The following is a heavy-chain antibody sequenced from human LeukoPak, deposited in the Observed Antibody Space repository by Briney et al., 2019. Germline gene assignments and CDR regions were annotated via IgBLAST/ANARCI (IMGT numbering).Heavy chain of an antibody. J-gene: IGHJ4*02. CDR1: GYTFTGYY. CDR3: ARDPDSGYGGVDY. D-gene: IGHD5-12*01. Sequence: GASVKVSCKASGYTFTGYYMHWVRQAPGQGLEWMGWINPNSGGTNYAQKFQGRVTMTRDTSISTAYMELSRLRSDDTAVYYCARDPDSGYGGVDYWGQGTLVTVSS. V-gene: IGHV1-2*02. CDR2: INPNSGGT.